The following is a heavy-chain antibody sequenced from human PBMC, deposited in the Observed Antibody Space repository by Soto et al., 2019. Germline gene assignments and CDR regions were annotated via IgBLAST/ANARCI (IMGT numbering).Heavy chain of an antibody. V-gene: IGHV4-30-4*01. Sequence: QVQLQESGPGLVKPSQTLSLTCTVSGGSISSGDYYWSWIRQSPGKGLEWIGYISNTGITYYKPSPKSRLSISVDTSKNQSSLKLTSVTAADTAVYYCAREFCSGGYCYGQPGWFDPWGQGTLVTVSS. J-gene: IGHJ5*02. CDR2: ISNTGIT. CDR3: AREFCSGGYCYGQPGWFDP. CDR1: GGSISSGDYY. D-gene: IGHD2-15*01.